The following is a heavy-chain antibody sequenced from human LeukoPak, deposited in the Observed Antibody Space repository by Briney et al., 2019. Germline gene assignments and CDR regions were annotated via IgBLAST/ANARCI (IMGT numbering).Heavy chain of an antibody. V-gene: IGHV3-7*01. J-gene: IGHJ4*02. Sequence: GGSLRLSCAASGFTFSSYGMSWVRQAPGKGLEWVANIKQDGSEKYYVDSVKGRFTISRDNAENSLYLQMNSLRAEDTAVYYCARCYSSGWYSIGCFDYWGQGTLVTVSS. CDR1: GFTFSSYG. D-gene: IGHD6-19*01. CDR2: IKQDGSEK. CDR3: ARCYSSGWYSIGCFDY.